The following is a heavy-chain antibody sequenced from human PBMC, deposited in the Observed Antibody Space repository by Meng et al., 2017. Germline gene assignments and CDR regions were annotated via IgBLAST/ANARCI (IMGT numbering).Heavy chain of an antibody. Sequence: QVVLWESGGGVFQPGRSLRLSCAGSGFTFSSYAMHWVRQAPGKGLEWVAVISYDGSNKYYADSVKGRFNISRDNSKNTLYLQMNSLRAEATAVYYCARVGMADPPDWGQGTLVTVSS. CDR2: ISYDGSNK. J-gene: IGHJ4*02. CDR1: GFTFSSYA. CDR3: ARVGMADPPD. D-gene: IGHD5-24*01. V-gene: IGHV3-30*01.